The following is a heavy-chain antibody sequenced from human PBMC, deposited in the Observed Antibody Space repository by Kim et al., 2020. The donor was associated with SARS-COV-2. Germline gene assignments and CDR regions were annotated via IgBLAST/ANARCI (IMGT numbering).Heavy chain of an antibody. Sequence: GGSLRLSCAASGFTFSSDSMNWVRQAPGKGLEWVSSISSSSSYIYYADSVQGRFTISINNAKNSLNLQMNSLRAGDTAVYYCARDYHIAGFNFDWLLYPADDEYCLDVWGQGTTVTVSS. CDR3: ARDYHIAGFNFDWLLYPADDEYCLDV. CDR2: ISSSSSYI. V-gene: IGHV3-21*01. CDR1: GFTFSSDS. D-gene: IGHD3-9*01. J-gene: IGHJ6*02.